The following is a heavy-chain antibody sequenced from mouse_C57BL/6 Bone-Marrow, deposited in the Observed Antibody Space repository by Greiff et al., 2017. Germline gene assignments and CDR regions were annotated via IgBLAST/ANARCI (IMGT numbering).Heavy chain of an antibody. CDR2: IDPSDSYT. CDR1: GYTFTSYW. V-gene: IGHV1-69*01. CDR3: AIISYDYDGFAY. D-gene: IGHD2-4*01. Sequence: VQLQQPGAELVMPGASVKLSCKASGYTFTSYWMHWVKQRPGQGLEWIGEIDPSDSYTNYNQKFKGKSTLTVDKSSSTAYMQLISLTSEDSAVYYCAIISYDYDGFAYWGQGTLVTVSA. J-gene: IGHJ3*01.